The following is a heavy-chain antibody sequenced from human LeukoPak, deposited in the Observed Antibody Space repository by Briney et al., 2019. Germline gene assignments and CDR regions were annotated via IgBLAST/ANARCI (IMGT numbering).Heavy chain of an antibody. CDR1: GGSISSYY. V-gene: IGHV4-59*01. Sequence: SETLSLTCTVSGGSISSYYWSWIRQPPGKGLEWIGYIYYSGSTNYNPSLKSRVTISVDTSKNQFSLKLSSVTAADTAVYYCARARLHITMVRGVTTNYYYGMDVWGQGTTVTVSS. J-gene: IGHJ6*02. CDR3: ARARLHITMVRGVTTNYYYGMDV. D-gene: IGHD3-10*01. CDR2: IYYSGST.